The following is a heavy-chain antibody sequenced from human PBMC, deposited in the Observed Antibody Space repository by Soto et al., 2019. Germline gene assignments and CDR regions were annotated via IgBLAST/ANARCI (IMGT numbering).Heavy chain of an antibody. CDR1: GFIFSSDA. CDR2: TSHDGTIK. V-gene: IGHV3-30-3*01. CDR3: ARDTKYSSGYYAA. Sequence: GASLRLSCAASGFIFSSDAMNCVSQAPGKGLEWVAVTSHDGTIKYYAGSVNGRFFISRDNVKNALYLHMNSLRPEGTEVYYCARDTKYSSGYYAAWGQGTLVAVSS. D-gene: IGHD6-19*01. J-gene: IGHJ4*02.